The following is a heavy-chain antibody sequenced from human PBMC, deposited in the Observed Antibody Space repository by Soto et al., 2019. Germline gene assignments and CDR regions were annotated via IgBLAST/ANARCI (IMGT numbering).Heavy chain of an antibody. J-gene: IGHJ4*02. CDR2: ISYDGSNK. CDR1: GFTFSSYG. Sequence: GGSLRLSCAASGFTFSSYGMHWVRQAPGKGLEWVAVISYDGSNKYYADSVKGRFTISRDNSKNTLYLQMNSLRAEDTAVYYCAKDGSSGWYRRPTSTPQCYFDYWGQGTLVTVSS. CDR3: AKDGSSGWYRRPTSTPQCYFDY. V-gene: IGHV3-30*18. D-gene: IGHD6-19*01.